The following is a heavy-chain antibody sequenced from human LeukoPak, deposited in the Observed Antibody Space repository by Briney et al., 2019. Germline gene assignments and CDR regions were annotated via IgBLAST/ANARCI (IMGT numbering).Heavy chain of an antibody. Sequence: NPSETLSLTCTVSGGSINNYYWSWIRQPPGKGLEWIGYISYTGTTIYNPSLKTRVTISVDTSNQLSLKLSSVTAADTAMYYCATGPHTALDYWDQGTLVTVSS. V-gene: IGHV4-59*08. CDR2: ISYTGTT. CDR3: ATGPHTALDY. CDR1: GGSINNYY. J-gene: IGHJ4*02. D-gene: IGHD5-18*01.